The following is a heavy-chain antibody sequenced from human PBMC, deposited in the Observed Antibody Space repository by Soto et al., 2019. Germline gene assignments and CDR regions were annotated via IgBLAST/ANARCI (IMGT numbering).Heavy chain of an antibody. CDR1: GYTFTGYY. J-gene: IGHJ4*02. V-gene: IGHV1-2*04. CDR3: ARGGDVLMVYAIQADY. CDR2: INPNSGDT. D-gene: IGHD2-8*01. Sequence: QVQLVQSGAEVKKPGASVKVSCKASGYTFTGYYMHWVRQAPGQGLEWMGWINPNSGDTNYAQKFQGWVTMTRDTSISTAYMELSRLRSDDTAVYYCARGGDVLMVYAIQADYWGQGTLVTVSS.